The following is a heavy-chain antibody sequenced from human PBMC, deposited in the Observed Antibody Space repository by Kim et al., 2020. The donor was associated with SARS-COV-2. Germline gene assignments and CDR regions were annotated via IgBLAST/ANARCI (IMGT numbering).Heavy chain of an antibody. V-gene: IGHV3-23*01. Sequence: GGSLRLSCAASGFTFSSYCMNWVRRAPGKGLEWVAGISGSGGSAYYGDSVKGRFTISRDNSDNTLYLQMNSLRDEDTAVYYCAKQVVAGNFKSYFDPWGQGTPVTVSS. J-gene: IGHJ5*02. CDR3: AKQVVAGNFKSYFDP. CDR2: ISGSGGSA. D-gene: IGHD6-19*01. CDR1: GFTFSSYC.